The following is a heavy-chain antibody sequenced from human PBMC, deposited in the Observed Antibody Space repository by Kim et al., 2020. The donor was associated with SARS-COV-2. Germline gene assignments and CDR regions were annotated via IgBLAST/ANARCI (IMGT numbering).Heavy chain of an antibody. CDR1: GGSISSSSYY. CDR2: IYYSGST. D-gene: IGHD6-19*01. Sequence: SETLSLTCTVSGGSISSSSYYWGWIRQPPGKGLEWIGSIYYSGSTYYNPSLKSRVTISVDTSKNQFSLKLSSVTAADTAVYYCARHVIAVAAFFDYWGQGTLVTVSS. V-gene: IGHV4-39*01. J-gene: IGHJ4*02. CDR3: ARHVIAVAAFFDY.